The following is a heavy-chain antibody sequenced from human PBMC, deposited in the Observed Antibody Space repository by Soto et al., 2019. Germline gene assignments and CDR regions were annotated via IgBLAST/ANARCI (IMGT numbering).Heavy chain of an antibody. Sequence: EVQLVESGGGLVQPGGSLSLSCAASGFTFSSYAMHWVRQAPGKGLEYVSAISSNGGSTYYANSVKGRFTISRDNSKNTLYLQMGSLRAEDMAVYYCARALGAVAASAFDIWGQGTMVTVSS. CDR1: GFTFSSYA. V-gene: IGHV3-64*01. CDR3: ARALGAVAASAFDI. D-gene: IGHD2-15*01. CDR2: ISSNGGST. J-gene: IGHJ3*02.